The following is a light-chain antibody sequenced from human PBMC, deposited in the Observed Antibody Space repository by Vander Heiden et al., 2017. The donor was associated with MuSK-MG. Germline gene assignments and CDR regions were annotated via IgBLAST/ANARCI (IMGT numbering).Light chain of an antibody. J-gene: IGLJ1*01. CDR3: WAYAGSSSCV. V-gene: IGLV2-23*02. Sequence: QSALTQPASVSGSPGQSITISCTGTSSNGGNYNLVSWYHQHPGKAPKRMLYEVTKRPSGGASRFSGSKSGTTASPTISGRQAEEDAYYHGWAYAGSSSCVFGTGTKCTVV. CDR1: SSNGGNYNL. CDR2: EVT.